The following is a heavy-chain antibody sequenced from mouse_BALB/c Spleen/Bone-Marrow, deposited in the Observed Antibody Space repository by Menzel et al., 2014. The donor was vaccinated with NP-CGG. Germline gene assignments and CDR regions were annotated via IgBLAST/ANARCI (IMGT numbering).Heavy chain of an antibody. D-gene: IGHD3-1*01. CDR1: GFTFSSYA. CDR2: ISSGGSYT. V-gene: IGHV5-9-4*01. Sequence: EVMLVESGGGLVKPGGSLKLSCAASGFTFSSYAMSWVHQSPEKRLEWVAEISSGGSYTYYPDTVTGRFTISRDNAKNTLYLEMSSLRSEDTAMYYCARDRGYFDYWGQGTTLTVSS. J-gene: IGHJ2*01. CDR3: ARDRGYFDY.